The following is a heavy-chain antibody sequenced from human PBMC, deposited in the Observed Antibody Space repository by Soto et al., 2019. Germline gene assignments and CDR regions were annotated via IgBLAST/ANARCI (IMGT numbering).Heavy chain of an antibody. CDR2: IDPNGGGTT. CDR3: ARSDYGLDV. CDR1: GYSFNSHF. Sequence: QAQLVQSGAAVKKPGASVTISCKASGYSFNSHFVHWVRQAPGQGLKWMAIIDPNGGGTTGHAEKFQGRVTLTRDTATSTVYMELRSLRSEDTAVYYCARSDYGLDVWGQGTTVTVSS. V-gene: IGHV1-46*02. J-gene: IGHJ6*02.